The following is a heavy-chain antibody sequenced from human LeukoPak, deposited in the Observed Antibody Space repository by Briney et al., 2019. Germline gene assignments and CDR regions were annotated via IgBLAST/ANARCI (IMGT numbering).Heavy chain of an antibody. J-gene: IGHJ4*02. CDR3: ARSHDFWSGYYFDY. V-gene: IGHV3-21*01. CDR1: GFTFSSYS. D-gene: IGHD3-3*01. CDR2: ISSSSSYI. Sequence: PGGSLRFSCAASGFTFSSYSMNWVRQAPGKGLEWVSSISSSSSYIYYADSVKGRFTISRDNAKNSLYLQMNSLRAEDTAVYYCARSHDFWSGYYFDYWGQGTLVTVSS.